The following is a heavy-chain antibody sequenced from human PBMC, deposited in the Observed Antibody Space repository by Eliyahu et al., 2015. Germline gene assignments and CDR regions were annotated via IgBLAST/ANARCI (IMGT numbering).Heavy chain of an antibody. V-gene: IGHV4-34*01. J-gene: IGHJ5*02. CDR2: INHXGST. D-gene: IGHD3-10*01. Sequence: QVQLQQWGAGLLKPSETLSLXXAXXXGSFXGYYWSWIXXPPGKGLEWIGEINHXGSTNYNPSLKSRVTISVDTSKNQFSLKLSXVTAADTAVYYCARGPYYYGSGTKGPWGQGTLVTVSS. CDR3: ARGPYYYGSGTKGP. CDR1: XGSFXGYY.